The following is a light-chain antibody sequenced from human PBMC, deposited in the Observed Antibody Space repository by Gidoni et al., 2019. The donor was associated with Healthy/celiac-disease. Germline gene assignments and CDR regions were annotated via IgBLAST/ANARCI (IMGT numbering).Light chain of an antibody. CDR3: QQLNSYPIT. CDR1: QGISSY. Sequence: IQLPQSPSSLSASVGDRVPITSRASQGISSYLAWYQQKPGNAPKLLIYAASTWQSGVPSRISGSGSGTDFTLTISSLQPEDVATYYCQQLNSYPITFGPGTKVDIK. J-gene: IGKJ3*01. CDR2: AAS. V-gene: IGKV1-9*01.